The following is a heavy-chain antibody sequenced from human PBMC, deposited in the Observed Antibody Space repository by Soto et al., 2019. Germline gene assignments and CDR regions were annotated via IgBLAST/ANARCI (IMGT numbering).Heavy chain of an antibody. D-gene: IGHD7-27*01. V-gene: IGHV2-5*02. CDR2: IYWDDDK. Sequence: QITLKESGPTLVKPTQTLTLTCTFSGFSLSTSGVGVGWIRQPPGKALEWLALIYWDDDKRYSPSLKSRLTITKDTSKTQVVLTMTNMDPVDTATYYCARLLGTVSPFDYWGQGTLVTVSS. J-gene: IGHJ4*02. CDR1: GFSLSTSGVG. CDR3: ARLLGTVSPFDY.